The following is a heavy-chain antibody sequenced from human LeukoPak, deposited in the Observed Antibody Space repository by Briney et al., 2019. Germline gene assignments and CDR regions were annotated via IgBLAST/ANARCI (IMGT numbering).Heavy chain of an antibody. D-gene: IGHD3-10*01. CDR3: ARDLWFGELGGDY. CDR2: ISSSSSTI. CDR1: GFTFSSYS. V-gene: IGHV3-48*01. J-gene: IGHJ4*02. Sequence: GGSLRLSCAASGFTFSSYSMNWVRQAPGKGLEWVSYISSSSSTIYYADSVKGRFTISGDNAKNSLYLQMNSLRAEDTAVYYCARDLWFGELGGDYWGQGTLVTVSS.